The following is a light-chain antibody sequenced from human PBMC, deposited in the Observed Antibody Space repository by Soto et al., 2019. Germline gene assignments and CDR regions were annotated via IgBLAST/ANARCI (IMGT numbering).Light chain of an antibody. CDR2: LNSDGSH. J-gene: IGLJ3*02. Sequence: QLVLTQSPSASASLGAPVKLTCTLSSGHSSYAIAWHQQQPEKGPRYLMKLNSDGSHSKGDGIPDRFSGSSSGAERYLTISSLQSEDEADYYCQTWGTGIWVFGGGTKVTVL. CDR3: QTWGTGIWV. CDR1: SGHSSYA. V-gene: IGLV4-69*01.